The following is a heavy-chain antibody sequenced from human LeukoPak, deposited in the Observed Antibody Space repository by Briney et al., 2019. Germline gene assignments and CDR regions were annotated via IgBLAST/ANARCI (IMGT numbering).Heavy chain of an antibody. CDR1: GYGFTSYR. V-gene: IGHV5-10-1*01. J-gene: IGHJ4*02. D-gene: IGHD3-22*01. CDR2: IERRDSYT. CDR3: ARHSRASYYYDSSGYYYPDF. Sequence: GDSRRISCKGSGYGFTSYRISWVRQMPGKGLEWMGRIERRDSYTNYSPSFQGHVTISADKSITTAYLQWSSLKASDTAMYYCARHSRASYYYDSSGYYYPDFWGQGTLVTVS.